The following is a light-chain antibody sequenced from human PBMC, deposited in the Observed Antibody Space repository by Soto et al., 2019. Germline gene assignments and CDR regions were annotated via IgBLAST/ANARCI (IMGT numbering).Light chain of an antibody. CDR1: SSDIGSSNY. CDR3: SSYGASSTL. CDR2: DVS. V-gene: IGLV2-14*03. Sequence: QSALTQPASLSGSPGQSITISCTGTSSDIGSSNYVSWYQQHPGKAPKLMILDVSYRPSGISDRFSGSKSGNTASLTISGLQPEDEADYYCSSYGASSTLFGGGTKLTVL. J-gene: IGLJ3*02.